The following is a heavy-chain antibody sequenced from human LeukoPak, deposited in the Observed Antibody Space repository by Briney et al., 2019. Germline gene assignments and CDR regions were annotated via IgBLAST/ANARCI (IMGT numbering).Heavy chain of an antibody. V-gene: IGHV1-24*01. CDR2: FDPEDGET. CDR1: GYTLTELS. CDR3: AIFVGYYYDSSGYFDY. Sequence: ASVKVSCKVSGYTLTELSMHWVRQAPGKGLEWMGGFDPEDGETIYAQKFQGRVTMTEDTSTDTAYMELSSLRSEDTAVYCCAIFVGYYYDSSGYFDYWGQGTLVTVSS. D-gene: IGHD3-22*01. J-gene: IGHJ4*02.